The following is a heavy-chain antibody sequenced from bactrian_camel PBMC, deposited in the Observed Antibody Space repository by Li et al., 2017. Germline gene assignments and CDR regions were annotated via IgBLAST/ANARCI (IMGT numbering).Heavy chain of an antibody. CDR1: GYTYSSYC. J-gene: IGHJ6*01. CDR3: ATDFRSARSWYFAY. Sequence: HVQLVESGGGSVQAGGSLRLSCAASGYTYSSYCMGWFRQVPGNEREPLASIDSDGRTSVADSVKGRFTISRDNAKNTVYLQMNSPKSEDSALYYCATDFRSARSWYFAYWGQGTQVTVS. CDR2: IDSDGRT. V-gene: IGHV3S53*01. D-gene: IGHD5*01.